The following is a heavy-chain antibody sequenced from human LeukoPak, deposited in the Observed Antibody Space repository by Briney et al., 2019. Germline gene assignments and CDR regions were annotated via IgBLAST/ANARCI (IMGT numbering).Heavy chain of an antibody. Sequence: GGSLRLSCAASGFTFSSYAMSWVRQAPGKGLEWVSAISGSGGSTYYADSVKGRFTISRDNSKNTLYLQMNSLRAEDTAVYYCAKGSTKYCSSTSCHLDYWGQGTLVTVSS. D-gene: IGHD2-2*01. V-gene: IGHV3-23*01. CDR2: ISGSGGST. J-gene: IGHJ4*02. CDR3: AKGSTKYCSSTSCHLDY. CDR1: GFTFSSYA.